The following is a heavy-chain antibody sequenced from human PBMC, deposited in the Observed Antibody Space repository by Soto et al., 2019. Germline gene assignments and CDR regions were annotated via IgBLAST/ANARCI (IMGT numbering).Heavy chain of an antibody. CDR1: GFTFSSYW. D-gene: IGHD3-22*01. CDR2: INSDGSST. Sequence: GGSLRLSCAASGFTFSSYWMHWVRQAPGKGLVWVSRINSDGSSTSYADSVKGRFTISRDNAKNTLYLQMNSLRAEDTAVYYCARDPSYYDSSGYYDYWGQGTLVTVSS. J-gene: IGHJ4*02. V-gene: IGHV3-74*01. CDR3: ARDPSYYDSSGYYDY.